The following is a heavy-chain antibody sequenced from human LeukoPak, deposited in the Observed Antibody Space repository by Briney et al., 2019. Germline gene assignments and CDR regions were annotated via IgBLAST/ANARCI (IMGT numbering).Heavy chain of an antibody. Sequence: SETLSLTCKVSGGSISSDYWNWVRQPPGKGLEWIGYMYYSGSTNYNPSLKSRVTISVDTSKNQFSLKLSSVTAADTAVYYCAREGTAAGTGGPVDYWGQGTLVTVSS. J-gene: IGHJ4*02. CDR3: AREGTAAGTGGPVDY. CDR2: MYYSGST. CDR1: GGSISSDY. D-gene: IGHD6-13*01. V-gene: IGHV4-59*01.